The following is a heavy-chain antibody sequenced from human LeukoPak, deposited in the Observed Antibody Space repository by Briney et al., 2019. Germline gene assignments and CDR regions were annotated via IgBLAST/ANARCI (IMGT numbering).Heavy chain of an antibody. D-gene: IGHD3-10*01. CDR3: ASSQAGLLWFGELSGGNWFDP. Sequence: SETLSLTCTVSGGSISSYYWGWIRQPPGKGLEWIGSIYYSGSTYYNPSLKSRVTISVDTSKNQFSLKLSSVTAADTAVYYCASSQAGLLWFGELSGGNWFDPWGQGTLVTVSS. J-gene: IGHJ5*02. CDR2: IYYSGST. CDR1: GGSISSYY. V-gene: IGHV4-39*01.